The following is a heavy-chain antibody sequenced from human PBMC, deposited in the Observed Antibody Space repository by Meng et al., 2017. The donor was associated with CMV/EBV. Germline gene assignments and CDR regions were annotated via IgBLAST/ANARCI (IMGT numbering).Heavy chain of an antibody. D-gene: IGHD3-3*01. CDR2: ISSSSSYI. CDR1: SDS. Sequence: SDSMNWVRKAQGKGLEWVSSISSSSSYIYYADSVKGRFTISRDNAKNSLYLQMNSLRAEDTAVYYCARDGYYDFWSGYYAKNWFDPWGQGTLVTVSS. V-gene: IGHV3-21*01. J-gene: IGHJ5*02. CDR3: ARDGYYDFWSGYYAKNWFDP.